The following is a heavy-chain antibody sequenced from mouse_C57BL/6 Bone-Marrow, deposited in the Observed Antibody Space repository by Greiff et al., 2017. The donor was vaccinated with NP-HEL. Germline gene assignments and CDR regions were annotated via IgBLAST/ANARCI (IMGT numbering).Heavy chain of an antibody. V-gene: IGHV1-7*01. D-gene: IGHD4-1*02. CDR3: ARYRASTGTRAMDY. CDR2: INPSSGYT. J-gene: IGHJ4*01. CDR1: GYTFTSYW. Sequence: VQLQQSGAELAKPGASVKLSCKASGYTFTSYWMHWVKQRPGQGLEWIGYINPSSGYTKYNQKFKAKATLTADKSSSTAYMQLSSLTYEDSAVYYCARYRASTGTRAMDYWGQGTSVTVSS.